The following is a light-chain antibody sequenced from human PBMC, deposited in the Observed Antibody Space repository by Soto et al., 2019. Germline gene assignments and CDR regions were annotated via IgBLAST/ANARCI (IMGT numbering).Light chain of an antibody. CDR1: QSISYW. J-gene: IGKJ4*01. CDR3: QHYNNYPLT. Sequence: DIQMTQSPSTLSASVGDRVTITCRASQSISYWLAWYQQKPGKAPNLLIYKASILQSGVPSRFSGSGFGTEFTLTISCLQPDDSATYYCQHYNNYPLTFGGGTKVDIK. CDR2: KAS. V-gene: IGKV1-5*03.